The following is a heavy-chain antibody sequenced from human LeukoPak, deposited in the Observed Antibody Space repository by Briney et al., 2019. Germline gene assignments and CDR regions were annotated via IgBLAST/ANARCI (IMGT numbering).Heavy chain of an antibody. Sequence: ASVKVSCKASGYTFTSYGISWVRQAPGQGLEWMGWISAYNGNTNYAQKLQGRVTMATDTSTSTAYMELRSLRSDDTAVYYCARGILQDIVVVPVAREGYYYYMDVWGKGTTVTVSS. CDR1: GYTFTSYG. J-gene: IGHJ6*03. D-gene: IGHD2-2*01. V-gene: IGHV1-18*01. CDR2: ISAYNGNT. CDR3: ARGILQDIVVVPVAREGYYYYMDV.